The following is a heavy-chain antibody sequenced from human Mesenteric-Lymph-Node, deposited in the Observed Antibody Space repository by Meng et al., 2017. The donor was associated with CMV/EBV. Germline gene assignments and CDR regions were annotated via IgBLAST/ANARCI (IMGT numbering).Heavy chain of an antibody. CDR2: ISGSGSTT. J-gene: IGHJ5*02. V-gene: IGHV3-23*01. D-gene: IGHD2-2*01. CDR1: GFTFRSYA. Sequence: GGSLRLSCAASGFTFRSYAMSGVRQAPGQGLEWVAGISGSGSTTKYSASVEGRFTISRDNSKDTLFLQMNSLRAEDTALYYCAKDMWEYQLPDGSWGQGMLVTVSS. CDR3: AKDMWEYQLPDGS.